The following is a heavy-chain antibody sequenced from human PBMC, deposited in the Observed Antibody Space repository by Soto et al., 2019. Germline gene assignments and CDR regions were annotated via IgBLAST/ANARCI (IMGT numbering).Heavy chain of an antibody. V-gene: IGHV3-64*01. Sequence: EVQLVESGGGLVKPGGPRGLSCEAPGFTFSNYAWTWVPRAPGKVLEYVSGISSNGVGTYYANSVKDRFTISRDNSKNTLYLQMGSLRAEDMAVYYCARREQSDYYYMDVWGKGTSVTVSS. CDR3: ARREQSDYYYMDV. J-gene: IGHJ6*03. CDR1: GFTFSNYA. CDR2: ISSNGVGT. D-gene: IGHD6-19*01.